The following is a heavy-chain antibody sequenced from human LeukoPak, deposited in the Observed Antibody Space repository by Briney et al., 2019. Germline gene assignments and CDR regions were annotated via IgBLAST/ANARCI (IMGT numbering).Heavy chain of an antibody. V-gene: IGHV3-21*01. CDR2: ISSSSSYI. J-gene: IGHJ6*04. D-gene: IGHD3-22*01. CDR3: ARVGYDSSGSDV. Sequence: GGSLRLSCAASGFTFSSYSMNWVRQAPGKGLEWVSSISSSSSYIYYTDSVKGRFTISRDNAKNSLYLQMNSLRAEDTAVYYCARVGYDSSGSDVWGKGTTVTVSS. CDR1: GFTFSSYS.